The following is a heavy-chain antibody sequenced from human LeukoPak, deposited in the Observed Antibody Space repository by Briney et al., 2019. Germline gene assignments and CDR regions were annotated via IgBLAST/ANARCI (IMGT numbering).Heavy chain of an antibody. CDR3: ARDPKQQLVFFDY. D-gene: IGHD6-13*01. Sequence: PGGSLRLSCAASGFTFSSYSMNWVRQAPGKGLEWVSSISSSSSYIYYADSVKGRFTISRDNAKNSLYLQMNSLRAEDTAVYYCARDPKQQLVFFDYWGQGTLVTVSS. CDR1: GFTFSSYS. J-gene: IGHJ4*02. CDR2: ISSSSSYI. V-gene: IGHV3-21*01.